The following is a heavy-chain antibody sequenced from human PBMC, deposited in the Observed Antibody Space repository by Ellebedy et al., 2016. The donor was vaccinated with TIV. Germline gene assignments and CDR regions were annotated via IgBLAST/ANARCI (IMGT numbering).Heavy chain of an antibody. CDR1: RYTFSGYY. Sequence: ASVKVSXKASRYTFSGYYTHWVRQAPGQGPEWMGWINPNSGATHYAHSFQGRLTVTRDTSISTAYMDLRSLRSDDTAVYYCARDIRGDSTALDSWGQGTLVTVSS. D-gene: IGHD2-21*02. CDR2: INPNSGAT. CDR3: ARDIRGDSTALDS. J-gene: IGHJ4*02. V-gene: IGHV1-2*07.